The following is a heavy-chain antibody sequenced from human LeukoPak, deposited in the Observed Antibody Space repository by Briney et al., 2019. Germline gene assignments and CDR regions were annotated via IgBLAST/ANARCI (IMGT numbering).Heavy chain of an antibody. J-gene: IGHJ5*02. D-gene: IGHD1-26*01. V-gene: IGHV3-74*01. CDR1: GFTFSSYW. CDR2: INSDGSST. Sequence: PGGSLRLSCAASGFTFSSYWMHWVRQAPGKGLVWVSRINSDGSSTSYADSVKGRFTISRDNAKDTLYLQMNSLRAEDTAVYYCARGVGATNSNWFDHWGQGTLVTVSS. CDR3: ARGVGATNSNWFDH.